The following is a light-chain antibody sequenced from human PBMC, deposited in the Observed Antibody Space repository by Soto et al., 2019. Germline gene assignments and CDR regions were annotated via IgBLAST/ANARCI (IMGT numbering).Light chain of an antibody. V-gene: IGLV2-14*03. CDR2: DVN. CDR3: SSYTTRTTLVI. CDR1: NSDVGAYDY. J-gene: IGLJ2*01. Sequence: QAASVSGSPGQSITISCTGTNSDVGAYDYVSWYRHHPGEAPKLVIYDVNIRPSGVSNRFSGSKSGNTASLTISGLQAEDEADYYCSSYTTRTTLVIFGGGTQLTVL.